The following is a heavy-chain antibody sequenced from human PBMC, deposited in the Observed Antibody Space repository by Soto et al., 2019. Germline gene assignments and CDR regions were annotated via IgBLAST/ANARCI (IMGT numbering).Heavy chain of an antibody. D-gene: IGHD3-16*01. CDR2: GYHSVSI. J-gene: IGHJ2*01. Sequence: SETLSLTCTVSGGSITDYYWSWIRQPPGKALVWIGYGYHSVSIHYNPSLKTRVTISVDTSENQFSLRLSSVTAADTAVYYCARAFAGFGAYWYFDLWGRGTLVTVSS. CDR3: ARAFAGFGAYWYFDL. V-gene: IGHV4-59*01. CDR1: GGSITDYY.